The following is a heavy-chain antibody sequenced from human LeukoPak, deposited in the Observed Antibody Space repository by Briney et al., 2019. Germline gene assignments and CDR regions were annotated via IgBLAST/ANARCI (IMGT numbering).Heavy chain of an antibody. Sequence: PSETLSLTCIVSGASVSSSSYYWGWIRQPPGKGLEWIGSVYYSGSTYYNPSLKSRVTMSADTSKNQLSLKLSSVTAADTAVYYCARPYYYDSRIDPWGQGILVTVSS. D-gene: IGHD3-22*01. CDR3: ARPYYYDSRIDP. V-gene: IGHV4-39*07. CDR2: VYYSGST. CDR1: GASVSSSSYY. J-gene: IGHJ5*02.